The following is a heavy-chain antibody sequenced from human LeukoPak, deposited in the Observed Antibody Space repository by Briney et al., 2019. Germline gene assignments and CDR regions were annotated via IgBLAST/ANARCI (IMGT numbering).Heavy chain of an antibody. D-gene: IGHD6-13*01. J-gene: IGHJ4*02. CDR3: ARAGYSSSWYPDFDY. CDR2: INPNSGGT. V-gene: IGHV1-2*02. CDR1: GYTFTGYY. Sequence: ASVKVSCKASGYTFTGYYMHWVRQAPGQGLEWMGWINPNSGGTNYAQKFQGRVTMTRDTSISTAYMELSRLRSDDTAVNYCARAGYSSSWYPDFDYWGQGTLVTVSS.